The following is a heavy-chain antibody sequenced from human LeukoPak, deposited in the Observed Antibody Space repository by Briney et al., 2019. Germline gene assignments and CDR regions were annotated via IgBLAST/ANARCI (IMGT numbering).Heavy chain of an antibody. CDR2: IGDSGGST. CDR1: GFTFSSYA. D-gene: IGHD5-24*01. J-gene: IGHJ4*02. Sequence: GGSLRLSCAASGFTFSSYAMSWVRQAPGKGLEWVSAIGDSGGSTYDADSVKGRFTISRDNSKNTLYLQMNSLRAEDTAVYYCARSEMSRGLYSWGQGTLVTVSS. CDR3: ARSEMSRGLYS. V-gene: IGHV3-23*01.